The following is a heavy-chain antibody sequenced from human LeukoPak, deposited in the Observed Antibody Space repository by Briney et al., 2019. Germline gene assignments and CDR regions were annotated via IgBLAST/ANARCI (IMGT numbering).Heavy chain of an antibody. D-gene: IGHD3-10*01. J-gene: IGHJ5*02. CDR1: GFTFSDAR. V-gene: IGHV3-15*01. CDR3: TAGFGSGNNFFGP. Sequence: GSLRLSCAGSGFTFSDARMHWVRQAPGKGLEWLGRIKNKADGETTDYAAPARDRFTFSRDDSNNTVFLHMNNLKIEDTGMYYCTAGFGSGNNFFGPWGLGTLVTVSS. CDR2: IKNKADGETT.